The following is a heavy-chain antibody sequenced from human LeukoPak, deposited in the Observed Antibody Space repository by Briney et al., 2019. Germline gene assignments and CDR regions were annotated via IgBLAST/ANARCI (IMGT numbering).Heavy chain of an antibody. CDR1: GFTFRSYG. CDR2: ISGSGGST. D-gene: IGHD3-22*01. CDR3: AKTYDSSGYYVYWGYFDY. V-gene: IGHV3-23*01. J-gene: IGHJ4*02. Sequence: GGSLRLSCAASGFTFRSYGMSWVRQAPGKGLEWVSAISGSGGSTYYADSVKGRFTISRDNSKNTLYLQMNSLRAEDTAVYYCAKTYDSSGYYVYWGYFDYWGQGTLVTVSS.